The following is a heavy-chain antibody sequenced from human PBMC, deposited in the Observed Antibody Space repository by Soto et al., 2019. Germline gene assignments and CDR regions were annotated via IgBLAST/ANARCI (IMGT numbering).Heavy chain of an antibody. Sequence: SETLSLTCAVYGGSFSGYYWSWIRQPPGKGLEWIGEINHSGSTNYNPSLKSRVTISVDTSKNQFSLKLSSVTAADTAVYYCARDYSSSWYSWFDPWGQGTLVTVSS. CDR2: INHSGST. CDR1: GGSFSGYY. D-gene: IGHD6-13*01. J-gene: IGHJ5*02. CDR3: ARDYSSSWYSWFDP. V-gene: IGHV4-34*01.